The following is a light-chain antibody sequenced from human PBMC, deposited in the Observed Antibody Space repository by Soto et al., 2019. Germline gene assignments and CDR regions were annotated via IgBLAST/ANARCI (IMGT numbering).Light chain of an antibody. V-gene: IGKV3-15*01. CDR3: QEYNSWPYT. Sequence: DIVMTQSPATLSVSPGERVTLSCRARQSVSNNLAWYQQKPGQAPRLLIYGASTRATGLPARFSGSGSGTEFTLTISSLQSEDFAVYYCQEYNSWPYTVGQGTKVDIK. CDR2: GAS. CDR1: QSVSNN. J-gene: IGKJ2*01.